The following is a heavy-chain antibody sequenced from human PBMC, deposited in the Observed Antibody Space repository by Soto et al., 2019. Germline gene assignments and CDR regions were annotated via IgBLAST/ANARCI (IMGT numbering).Heavy chain of an antibody. D-gene: IGHD2-15*01. V-gene: IGHV3-21*01. J-gene: IGHJ3*02. CDR3: ARTSPPPLNYCSGGSCYHDAFDI. CDR2: ISSSSSYI. Sequence: GGSLRLSCAASGFTFSSYSTNWVRQAPGKGLEWVSSISSSSSYIYYADSVKGRFTISRDNAKNSLYLQMNSLRAEDPAVYYCARTSPPPLNYCSGGSCYHDAFDIRGQGTMVTVSS. CDR1: GFTFSSYS.